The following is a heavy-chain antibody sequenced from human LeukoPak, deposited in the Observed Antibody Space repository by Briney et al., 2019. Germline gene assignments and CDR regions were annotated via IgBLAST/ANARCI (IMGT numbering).Heavy chain of an antibody. J-gene: IGHJ3*02. CDR3: ARPRGSSGWYGDGFDI. CDR2: ISYDGSNK. CDR1: GFTFSSYA. Sequence: PGRSLRLSCAASGFTFSSYAMHWVRQAPGKGLEWVAVISYDGSNKYYADSVKGRFTVSRDNARNSLYLQMNSLRAEDTAVYYCARPRGSSGWYGDGFDIWGQGTMVTVSP. V-gene: IGHV3-30*04. D-gene: IGHD6-19*01.